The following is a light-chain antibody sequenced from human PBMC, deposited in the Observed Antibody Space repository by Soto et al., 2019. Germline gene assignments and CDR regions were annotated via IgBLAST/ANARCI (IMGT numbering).Light chain of an antibody. CDR2: DAS. J-gene: IGKJ3*01. V-gene: IGKV1-33*01. CDR3: QQYDNLPLT. Sequence: DTQMTKSPSSLSASVGDRVTITCQASQDISNYLNWYQQKPGKAPKLLIYDASNLETGVPSRFSGSGSGTDFTFTISSLQPEDIATYYCQQYDNLPLTFGPGTKVDIK. CDR1: QDISNY.